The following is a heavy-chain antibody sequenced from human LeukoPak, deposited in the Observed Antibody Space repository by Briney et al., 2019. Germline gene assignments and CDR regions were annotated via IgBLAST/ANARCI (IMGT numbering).Heavy chain of an antibody. V-gene: IGHV4-4*07. CDR1: GGSINSYY. CDR3: ARDFGYGSGSHLDY. J-gene: IGHJ4*02. CDR2: IYTSGST. D-gene: IGHD3-10*01. Sequence: SETLSLTCTVSGGSINSYYWSWIRQPAGKGLEWIGLIYTSGSTNYNPSLKSRVTISVDTSKNQFSLKLSSVTAADTAVYYCARDFGYGSGSHLDYWGQGTLVTVSS.